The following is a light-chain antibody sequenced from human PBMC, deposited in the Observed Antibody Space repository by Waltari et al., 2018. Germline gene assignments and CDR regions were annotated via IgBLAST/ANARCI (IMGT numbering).Light chain of an antibody. Sequence: QLVLTHSPSASASLGASVKLTCTLRSGHSSTIIALHQQQPEKGPRYLMKVNSDGSHSKGDEIPDRFSGSSSGAERYLTISSLQSEDEADYYCQTGGHGTWVFGGGTKLTVL. J-gene: IGLJ3*02. CDR1: SGHSSTI. CDR2: VNSDGSH. V-gene: IGLV4-69*01. CDR3: QTGGHGTWV.